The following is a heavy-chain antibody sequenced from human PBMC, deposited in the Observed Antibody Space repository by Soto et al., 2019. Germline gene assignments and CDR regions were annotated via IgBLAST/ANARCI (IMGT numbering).Heavy chain of an antibody. D-gene: IGHD6-6*01. CDR3: ARHSSPSRFDY. Sequence: SETLSLTCAVYGGSFSGYYWSWIRQPPGKGLEWIGEINHSGSTNYNPSLKSRVTISVDTSKNQFSLKLSSVTAADTAVYYCARHSSPSRFDYWGQGTLVTVPS. J-gene: IGHJ4*02. CDR1: GGSFSGYY. V-gene: IGHV4-34*01. CDR2: INHSGST.